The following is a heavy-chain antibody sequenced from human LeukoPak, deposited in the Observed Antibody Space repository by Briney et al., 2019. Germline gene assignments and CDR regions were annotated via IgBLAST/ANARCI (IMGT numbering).Heavy chain of an antibody. Sequence: GGSLRLSCAASGFTFSGYAMHWVRQAPGKGLEWVAVISYDGSNEYYADSVKGRFTISRDNSKNTLYLQMNSMSVEDTAVYYCARVGYYASGPFSYFDYWGQGTLVTVSS. CDR2: ISYDGSNE. D-gene: IGHD3-10*01. CDR3: ARVGYYASGPFSYFDY. V-gene: IGHV3-30-3*01. CDR1: GFTFSGYA. J-gene: IGHJ4*02.